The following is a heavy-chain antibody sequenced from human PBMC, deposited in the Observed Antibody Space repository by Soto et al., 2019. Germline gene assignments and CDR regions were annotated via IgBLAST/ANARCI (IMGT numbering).Heavy chain of an antibody. CDR1: GGSISSVDYY. J-gene: IGHJ4*02. CDR2: IYYSGST. Sequence: SETLSLTCTVSGGSISSVDYYWSWIRQPPGKGLEWIGYIYYSGSTYYNPSLKSRVTISVDTSKNQFSLKLSSVTAADTAVYYCASKGTYYYDSSGFLLDDYWGQGTLVTVSS. CDR3: ASKGTYYYDSSGFLLDDY. D-gene: IGHD3-22*01. V-gene: IGHV4-30-4*01.